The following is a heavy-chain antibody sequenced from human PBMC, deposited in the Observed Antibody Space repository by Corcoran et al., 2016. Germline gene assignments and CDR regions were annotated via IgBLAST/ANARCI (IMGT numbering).Heavy chain of an antibody. CDR2: GHYTGST. D-gene: IGHD1-26*01. V-gene: IGHV4-59*01. J-gene: IGHJ5*02. Sequence: QVQLQESGPGLVKPPETLSLTCTVSGDSITSEYWSWIRQPPGKGLEWIGYGHYTGSTNYNPSLKSRVTISVDTSRNQLSLTLTSVTAADTALYYCARGVGAFGPWGQGTLVTVSS. CDR3: ARGVGAFGP. CDR1: GDSITSEY.